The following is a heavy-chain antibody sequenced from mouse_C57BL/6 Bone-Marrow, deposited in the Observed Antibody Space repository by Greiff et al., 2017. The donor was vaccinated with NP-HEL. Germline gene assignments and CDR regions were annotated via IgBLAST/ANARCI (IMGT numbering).Heavy chain of an antibody. D-gene: IGHD2-3*01. CDR3: ARLYDGYYLYYYAMDY. CDR1: GYTFTSYW. V-gene: IGHV1-64*01. CDR2: IHPNSGST. J-gene: IGHJ4*01. Sequence: QVQLQQPGAELVKPGASVKLSCKASGYTFTSYWMHWVKQRPGQGLEWIGMIHPNSGSTNYNEKFKSKAKLTVDKSSSTAYMQLSSLTSEDSAVYYCARLYDGYYLYYYAMDYWGQGTSVTVSS.